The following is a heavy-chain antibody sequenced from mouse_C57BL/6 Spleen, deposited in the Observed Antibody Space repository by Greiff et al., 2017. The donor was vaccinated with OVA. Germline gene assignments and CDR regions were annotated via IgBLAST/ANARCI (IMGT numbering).Heavy chain of an antibody. CDR2: IYPGSGNT. CDR3: ARRYDYGYFDY. Sequence: VKLVESGAELVRPGASVKLSCKASGYTFTDYYINWVKQRPGQGLEWIARIYPGSGNTYYNEKFKGKATLTAEKSSSTAYMQLSSLTSEDSAVYFCARRYDYGYFDYWGQGTTLTVSS. J-gene: IGHJ2*01. CDR1: GYTFTDYY. D-gene: IGHD2-4*01. V-gene: IGHV1-76*01.